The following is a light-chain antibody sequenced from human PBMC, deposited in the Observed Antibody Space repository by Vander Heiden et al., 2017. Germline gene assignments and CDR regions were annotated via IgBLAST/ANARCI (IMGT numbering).Light chain of an antibody. Sequence: SYEVTQPPSVSVSPGQTASITCSGHQLGDKYACWYQQKPGQSPVLVIYEDNKRPSGIPERFSGSNSGDTATLTISGTQAMDEADYYCQTWDGTTGVFGGGTKLTVL. V-gene: IGLV3-1*01. CDR1: QLGDKY. CDR2: EDN. CDR3: QTWDGTTGV. J-gene: IGLJ3*02.